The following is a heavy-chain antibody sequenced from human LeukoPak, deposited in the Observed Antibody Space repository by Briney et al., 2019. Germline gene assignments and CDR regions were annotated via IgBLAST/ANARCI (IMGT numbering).Heavy chain of an antibody. CDR1: GFIFSNHY. D-gene: IGHD3-9*01. CDR3: ARHAADYDVLTGSYSGDYFDY. CDR2: IRHKVHSYTT. J-gene: IGHJ4*02. Sequence: GGSLRLSCAASGFIFSNHYMDWVRQAPGKGLEWVGRIRHKVHSYTTEYGASVRGRFIISRDDSQNSLYLQMNSLKTDDTAVYYCARHAADYDVLTGSYSGDYFDYWGQGALVTVSS. V-gene: IGHV3-72*01.